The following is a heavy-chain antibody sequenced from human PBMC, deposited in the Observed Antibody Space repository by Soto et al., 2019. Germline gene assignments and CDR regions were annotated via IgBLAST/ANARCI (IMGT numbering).Heavy chain of an antibody. CDR2: IYYSGST. V-gene: IGHV4-30-4*01. Sequence: SETLSLTCTVSGGSISSGDYYWNWIRQPPGKGLEWIGNIYYSGSTYYNPSLKSRVTISVDTSKNQFSLKLSSVTAADTAVYYCARTYYYDSSGYGFDYWGQGTLVTV. D-gene: IGHD3-22*01. J-gene: IGHJ4*02. CDR1: GGSISSGDYY. CDR3: ARTYYYDSSGYGFDY.